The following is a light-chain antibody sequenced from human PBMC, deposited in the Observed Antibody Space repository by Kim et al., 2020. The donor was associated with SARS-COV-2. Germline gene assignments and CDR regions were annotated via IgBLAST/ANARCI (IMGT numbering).Light chain of an antibody. V-gene: IGKV1-5*01. Sequence: DIQMTQSPSTLSASVGDRVTITCRASQSISTWLAWYQQKPGKAPELLMYDASRLQSGVPSRFSGSGSGTEFTLTINSLQPGDFATYYCQQYDSYSRTFGQGTKLEI. CDR3: QQYDSYSRT. CDR1: QSISTW. J-gene: IGKJ2*01. CDR2: DAS.